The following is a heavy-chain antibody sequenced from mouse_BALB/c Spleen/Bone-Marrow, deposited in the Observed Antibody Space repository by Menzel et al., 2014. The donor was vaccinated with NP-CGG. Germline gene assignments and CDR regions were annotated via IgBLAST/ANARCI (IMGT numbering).Heavy chain of an antibody. CDR3: ARSYGNYVDY. J-gene: IGHJ2*01. D-gene: IGHD2-1*01. CDR1: GYTFTNYW. CDR2: INPSTGYT. Sequence: VKLMESGAELAKPGAPVKMSCKASGYTFTNYWMHWVKQRPGQGLEWIGYINPSTGYTDYNQKFKDKATLTADKSSSTAYMQLSSLTSEDSAVYYCARSYGNYVDYWGQGTTLTVSS. V-gene: IGHV1-7*01.